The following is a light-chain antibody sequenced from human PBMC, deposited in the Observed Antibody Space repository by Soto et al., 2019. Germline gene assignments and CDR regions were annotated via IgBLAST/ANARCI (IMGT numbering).Light chain of an antibody. J-gene: IGKJ3*01. V-gene: IGKV3-20*01. Sequence: EIVLTQSPGTLSLSPGERATLSCRASQSISNSYLAWYQQKPGQAPRLLIYGASSRTIGIPDRFSGSGSGTDFSLTISRLEAEDFATDYCQQYDRIPQFTFGPGTKVDIK. CDR2: GAS. CDR1: QSISNSY. CDR3: QQYDRIPQFT.